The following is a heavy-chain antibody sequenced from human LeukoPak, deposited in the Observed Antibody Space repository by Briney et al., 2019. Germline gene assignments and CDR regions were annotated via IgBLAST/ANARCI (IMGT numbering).Heavy chain of an antibody. CDR1: GYTFTSYD. Sequence: ASVKVSCKASGYTFTSYDINWVRQATGQGLEWMGWMNPNSGNTGYAQKFQGRVTMTRNTSISTAYMELSSLRSEDTAVYYCARGRRSSSSSRNYVGYYFDYWGQGTLVTVSS. D-gene: IGHD6-6*01. J-gene: IGHJ4*02. CDR2: MNPNSGNT. CDR3: ARGRRSSSSSRNYVGYYFDY. V-gene: IGHV1-8*01.